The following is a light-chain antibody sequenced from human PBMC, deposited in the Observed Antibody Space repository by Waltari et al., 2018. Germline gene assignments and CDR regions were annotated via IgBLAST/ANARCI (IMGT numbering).Light chain of an antibody. CDR2: DVI. V-gene: IGLV2-8*01. Sequence: QSARTQPPSASGSPGQSVTFSCTVTARDLGGFQFVPWTKQHPAKATRLKIYDVIKRPSGFADLFAGSKSGNTASLTVSGLQAEDEADYFCCSFSGANNLLFGGGTRLTV. J-gene: IGLJ2*01. CDR3: CSFSGANNLL. CDR1: ARDLGGFQF.